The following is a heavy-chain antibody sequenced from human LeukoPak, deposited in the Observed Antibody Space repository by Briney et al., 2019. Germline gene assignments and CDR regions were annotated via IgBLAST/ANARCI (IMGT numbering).Heavy chain of an antibody. Sequence: GGSLRLSCAASGFTFSSYGMHWVRQAPGKGLEWVAFIRYDGSNKYYADSVKGRFTISRDNSKNTLYLQMNSLRAEDTAVYYCAKPRGSGNDAFDIWGQGTMVTVSS. CDR2: IRYDGSNK. CDR1: GFTFSSYG. V-gene: IGHV3-30*02. CDR3: AKPRGSGNDAFDI. D-gene: IGHD1-26*01. J-gene: IGHJ3*02.